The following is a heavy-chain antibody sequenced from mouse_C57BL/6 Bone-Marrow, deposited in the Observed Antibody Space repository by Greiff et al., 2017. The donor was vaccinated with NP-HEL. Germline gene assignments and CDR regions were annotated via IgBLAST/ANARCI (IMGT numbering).Heavy chain of an antibody. J-gene: IGHJ1*03. D-gene: IGHD1-1*01. Sequence: EVQLQQSGAELVRPGASVKLSCTASGFNITDDYMHWVKQRPEQGLEWIGWIDPENGDTEYASKFQGKATITADTSSNTAYLQLSRLTSEDTAVYYCTTRYYGSSWYFDVWGTGTTVTVSS. CDR1: GFNITDDY. V-gene: IGHV14-4*01. CDR3: TTRYYGSSWYFDV. CDR2: IDPENGDT.